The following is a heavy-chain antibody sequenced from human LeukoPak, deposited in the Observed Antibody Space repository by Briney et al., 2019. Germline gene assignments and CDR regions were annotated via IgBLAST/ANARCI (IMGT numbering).Heavy chain of an antibody. CDR3: ARSPVVTPLEY. D-gene: IGHD4-23*01. Sequence: SETLSLTCTVSGGSISRGSYYWGWIRQPPGKGLEWIGNIYYSGSTYYNPSLKSRVTISVATSKNQFSLKLSSVTAADTAVYYCARSPVVTPLEYWGQGTLVTVSS. CDR1: GGSISRGSYY. V-gene: IGHV4-39*01. J-gene: IGHJ4*02. CDR2: IYYSGST.